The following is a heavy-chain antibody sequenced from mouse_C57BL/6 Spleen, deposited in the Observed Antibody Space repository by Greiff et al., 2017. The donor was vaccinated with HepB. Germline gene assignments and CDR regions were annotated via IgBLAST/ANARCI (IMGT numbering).Heavy chain of an antibody. CDR3: ARENYYYGSSPYYAMDY. D-gene: IGHD1-1*01. CDR2: INPYNGGT. Sequence: VQLQQSGPVLAKPGASVKMSCKASGYTFTDYYMNWVKQSHGKSLEWIGVINPYNGGTSYNQKFKGKATLTVDKSSSTAYMELNSLTSEDSAVYYCARENYYYGSSPYYAMDYWGQGTSVTVSS. J-gene: IGHJ4*01. CDR1: GYTFTDYY. V-gene: IGHV1-19*01.